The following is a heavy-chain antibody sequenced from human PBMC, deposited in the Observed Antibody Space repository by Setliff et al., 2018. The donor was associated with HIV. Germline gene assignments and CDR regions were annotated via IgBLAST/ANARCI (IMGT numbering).Heavy chain of an antibody. J-gene: IGHJ5*02. Sequence: SETLSLTCAVSGYSISSGYYWTWIRQPAGKGLQWIGRIHTSGNTNYNPSLKSRVTISVDTSKSQFSLKLSSLTAADTAVYYCARGRTQWPNYNYFDPWGLGTLVTVSS. V-gene: IGHV4-61*02. CDR3: ARGRTQWPNYNYFDP. D-gene: IGHD6-19*01. CDR2: IHTSGNT. CDR1: GYSISSGYY.